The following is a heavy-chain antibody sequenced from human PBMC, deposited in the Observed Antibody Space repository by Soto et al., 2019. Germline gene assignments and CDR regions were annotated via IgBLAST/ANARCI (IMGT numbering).Heavy chain of an antibody. CDR2: MNPYSGNT. J-gene: IGHJ5*02. CDR3: ARGRSRRTWFDR. Sequence: QVQLVQSGAEVKKPGASVKVSCKASGYTFSDYDINWVRQAAGQGLEWMGWMNPYSGNTGYAQKFQGRVTLTIDTSITTAYLELSSLTFKDTAIYYCARGRSRRTWFDRWGQGTLVTVSS. V-gene: IGHV1-8*01. CDR1: GYTFSDYD.